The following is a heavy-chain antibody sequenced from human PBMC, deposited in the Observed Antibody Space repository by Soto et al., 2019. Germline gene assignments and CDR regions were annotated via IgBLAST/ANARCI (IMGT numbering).Heavy chain of an antibody. V-gene: IGHV4-31*03. D-gene: IGHD2-2*01. CDR2: IYYSGST. CDR3: ARGSRGLNNWFDP. J-gene: IGHJ5*02. Sequence: QVQLQESGPGLVKPSQTLSLTCTVSGGSISSGGYYWSWIRQHPGKGLEWIGYIYYSGSTYYNLSLKSRVTISVDTSKNQCSLKLSSVTAADTAVYYCARGSRGLNNWFDPWGQGTLVTVAS. CDR1: GGSISSGGYY.